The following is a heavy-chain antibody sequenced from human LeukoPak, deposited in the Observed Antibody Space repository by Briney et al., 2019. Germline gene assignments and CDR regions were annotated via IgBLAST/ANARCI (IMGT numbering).Heavy chain of an antibody. V-gene: IGHV1-2*02. D-gene: IGHD3-10*01. CDR3: ARIEGDYYGSGSEFDY. Sequence: GASVKVSCKASGYTFTGYYMHWVRQAPGQGLEWMGWINPNSGGTNYAQKFQGRVTMTRDTSISTAYMELSRLRSDDTAVYYCARIEGDYYGSGSEFDYWGQGTLATVSS. J-gene: IGHJ4*02. CDR1: GYTFTGYY. CDR2: INPNSGGT.